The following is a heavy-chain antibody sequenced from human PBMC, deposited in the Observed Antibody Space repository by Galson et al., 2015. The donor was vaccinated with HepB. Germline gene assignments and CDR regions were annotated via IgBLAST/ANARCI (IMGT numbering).Heavy chain of an antibody. D-gene: IGHD1-26*01. CDR1: GFIFSTYA. J-gene: IGHJ3*02. Sequence: SLRLSCAASGFIFSTYAMHWVRQAPGKGLEWVAILSYDGTNLYYAGPVKGRFTISRDNSENTLYLQMNSLRPEDTAVYYCARAGTWLRGSADAFDIWGQGTMVTGSS. CDR3: ARAGTWLRGSADAFDI. V-gene: IGHV3-30*04. CDR2: LSYDGTNL.